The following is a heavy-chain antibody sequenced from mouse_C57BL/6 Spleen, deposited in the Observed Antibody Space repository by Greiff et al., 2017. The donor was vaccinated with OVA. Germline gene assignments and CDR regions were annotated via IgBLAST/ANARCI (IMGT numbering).Heavy chain of an antibody. D-gene: IGHD1-1*01. V-gene: IGHV1-55*01. Sequence: VQLQQPGAELVKPGASVKMSCKASGYTFTSYWITWVKQRPGQGLEWIGDIYPGSGSTNYNEKFKSKATLTVDTSSSTAYMQLSSLTSEDSAVYYCARGDYGTSWDWYFDVWGTGTTVTVSS. CDR2: IYPGSGST. CDR1: GYTFTSYW. J-gene: IGHJ1*03. CDR3: ARGDYGTSWDWYFDV.